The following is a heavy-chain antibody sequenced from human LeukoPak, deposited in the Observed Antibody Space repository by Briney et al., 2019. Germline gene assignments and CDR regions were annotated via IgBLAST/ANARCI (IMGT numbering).Heavy chain of an antibody. CDR2: INPNICGT. D-gene: IGHD2-2*01. Sequence: ASVTVSCKASGYTFTGYFMHWVRQAPGQGLEWMGWINPNICGTNYAQKFQGRVTMTRDTSISTAYMALSRLRSDHTAVYYCARERDIVVVPAAMMDYWGQGTLVTVSS. V-gene: IGHV1-2*02. CDR3: ARERDIVVVPAAMMDY. J-gene: IGHJ4*02. CDR1: GYTFTGYF.